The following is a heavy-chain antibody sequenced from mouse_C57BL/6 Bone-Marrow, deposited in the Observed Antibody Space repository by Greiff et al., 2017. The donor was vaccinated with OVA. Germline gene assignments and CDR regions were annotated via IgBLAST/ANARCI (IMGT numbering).Heavy chain of an antibody. J-gene: IGHJ4*01. D-gene: IGHD2-5*01. V-gene: IGHV10-1*01. CDR1: GFSFNTYA. Sequence: EVKLVESGGGLVQPKGSLKLSCAASGFSFNTYAMNWVRQAPGKGLEWVARIRSKSNNYATYYADSVKDRFTISRDDSESMLYLQMNNLKTEDTAMYYCVRHPGYYSNPYAMDYWGQGTSVTVSS. CDR3: VRHPGYYSNPYAMDY. CDR2: IRSKSNNYAT.